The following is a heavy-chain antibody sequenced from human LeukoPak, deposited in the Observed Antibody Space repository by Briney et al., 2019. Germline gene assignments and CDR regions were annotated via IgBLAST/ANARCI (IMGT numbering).Heavy chain of an antibody. V-gene: IGHV3-48*01. CDR1: GFIFSSYG. J-gene: IGHJ4*02. D-gene: IGHD1-26*01. CDR3: ARDDSGSFPNYFEN. CDR2: ISSTSSFI. Sequence: GGSLRLSCVASGFIFSSYGTNWVRQAPGKGLEWVSYISSTSSFIYYADSVKGRFTISRDNAKKSLYLQMNGLRAEDTAVFYCARDDSGSFPNYFENWGQGTLVTVSS.